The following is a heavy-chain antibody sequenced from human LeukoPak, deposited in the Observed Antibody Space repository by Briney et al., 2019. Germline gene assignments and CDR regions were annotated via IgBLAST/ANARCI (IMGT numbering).Heavy chain of an antibody. D-gene: IGHD2-8*02. V-gene: IGHV3-23*01. CDR1: GFTFSSYA. Sequence: GGSLRLSCAASGFTFSSYAMSWVRQAPGKGLEWVSAISGSGGSTYYADSVKGRFTISRDNSKNTLYLQMNSLRAEDTAVYYCAILAHAYYYYYMDVWGKGTTVTVSS. CDR2: ISGSGGST. J-gene: IGHJ6*03. CDR3: AILAHAYYYYYMDV.